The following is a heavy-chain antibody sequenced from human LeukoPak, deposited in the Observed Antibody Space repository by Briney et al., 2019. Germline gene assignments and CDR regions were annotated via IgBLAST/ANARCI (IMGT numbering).Heavy chain of an antibody. Sequence: SETLSLTCTVSGGSISSSSYYWGWIRQPPGKGLEWIGSIYYSGSTYHNPSLKSRVTISVDTSKNQFSLKLSSVTAADTAVYYCARQPRSYDFWSGYSVYWGQGTLVTVSS. J-gene: IGHJ4*02. CDR3: ARQPRSYDFWSGYSVY. V-gene: IGHV4-39*01. CDR1: GGSISSSSYY. D-gene: IGHD3-3*01. CDR2: IYYSGST.